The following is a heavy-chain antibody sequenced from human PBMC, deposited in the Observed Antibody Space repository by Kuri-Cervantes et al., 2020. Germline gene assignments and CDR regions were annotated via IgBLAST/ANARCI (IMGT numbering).Heavy chain of an antibody. CDR3: ASSSGYIHEYFQH. CDR1: GDSINYYY. V-gene: IGHV4-59*01. D-gene: IGHD5-12*01. J-gene: IGHJ1*01. Sequence: SETLSLTCTVSGDSINYYYWSWIRQPPGKGLEWIGYIYSKGYTNYNPSLKSRVTISVDTSKKQLSLRLTSVIDADTAVYYCASSSGYIHEYFQHRGQGTLVTVSS. CDR2: IYSKGYT.